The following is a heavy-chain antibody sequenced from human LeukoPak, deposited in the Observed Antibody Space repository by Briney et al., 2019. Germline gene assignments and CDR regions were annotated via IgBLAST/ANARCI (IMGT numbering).Heavy chain of an antibody. D-gene: IGHD3-22*01. CDR2: ISYDGSNK. J-gene: IGHJ4*02. Sequence: GWSLRLSCAASGFTFSSYAMHWVRQAPGKGLEWVAVISYDGSNKYYADSVKGRFTISRDNSKNTLYLQMNSLRAEDTAVYYCARDGDYDSSGSTSYFDYWGQGTLVTVSS. V-gene: IGHV3-30-3*01. CDR3: ARDGDYDSSGSTSYFDY. CDR1: GFTFSSYA.